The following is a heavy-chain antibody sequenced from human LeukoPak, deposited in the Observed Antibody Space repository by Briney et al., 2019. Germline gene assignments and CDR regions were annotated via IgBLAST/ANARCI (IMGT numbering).Heavy chain of an antibody. Sequence: SVKVSCKASGGTFSSYAISWVRQAPGQGLEWMGGIILIFGTANYAQKFQGRVTITTDESTSTAYMELSSLRSEDTAVYYCARVSGIVPAAIDYYYYYMDVWGKGTTVTVSS. CDR3: ARVSGIVPAAIDYYYYYMDV. V-gene: IGHV1-69*05. J-gene: IGHJ6*03. CDR2: IILIFGTA. CDR1: GGTFSSYA. D-gene: IGHD2-2*02.